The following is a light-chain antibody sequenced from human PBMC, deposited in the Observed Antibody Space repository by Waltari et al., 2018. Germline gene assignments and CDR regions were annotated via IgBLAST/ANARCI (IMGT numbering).Light chain of an antibody. CDR2: SNN. Sequence: QSVLTQPPSASGTPGQRVTISCSGSSSNIGSNTVNWYQQLPGTAPQLLIYSNNQRPSGVPDRFSGSKSGTSASLASSGLQSEDEAYYYCAAWDDSLNGRGVFGGGTKLTVL. V-gene: IGLV1-44*01. CDR3: AAWDDSLNGRGV. J-gene: IGLJ2*01. CDR1: SSNIGSNT.